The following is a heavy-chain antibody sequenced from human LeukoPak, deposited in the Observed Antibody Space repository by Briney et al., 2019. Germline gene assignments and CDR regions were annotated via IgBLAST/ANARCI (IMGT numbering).Heavy chain of an antibody. CDR2: INHSGST. Sequence: SETLSLTCTVSGGSISSSSYYWSWIRQPPGKGLEWIGEINHSGSTNYNPSLKSRVTISVDTSKNQFSLKLSSVTAADTAVYYCARGRNDYVWGSYRSRWYFDYWGQGTLVTVSS. J-gene: IGHJ4*02. V-gene: IGHV4-39*07. D-gene: IGHD3-16*01. CDR1: GGSISSSSYY. CDR3: ARGRNDYVWGSYRSRWYFDY.